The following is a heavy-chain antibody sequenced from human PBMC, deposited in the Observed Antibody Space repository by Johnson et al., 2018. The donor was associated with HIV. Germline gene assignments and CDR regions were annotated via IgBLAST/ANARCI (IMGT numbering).Heavy chain of an antibody. D-gene: IGHD3-3*01. CDR1: GFTFSNAW. Sequence: QVQLVESGGGLVKPGGSLRLSCAASGFTFSNAWMSWVRQAPGKGLEWVAVISYDGSNKYYGDSVNGRFTISRDNSKNTLYLQMNSLRAEDTALYYCAKDRLQYYNFWSGYLGDAFDIWGQGTMVTVSS. J-gene: IGHJ3*02. CDR2: ISYDGSNK. CDR3: AKDRLQYYNFWSGYLGDAFDI. V-gene: IGHV3-30*18.